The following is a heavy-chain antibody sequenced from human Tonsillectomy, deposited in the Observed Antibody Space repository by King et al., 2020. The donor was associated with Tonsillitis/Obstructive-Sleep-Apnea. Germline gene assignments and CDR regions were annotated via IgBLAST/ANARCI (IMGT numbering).Heavy chain of an antibody. CDR1: GYTFTSYG. V-gene: IGHV1-18*01. CDR3: ARDYGDLSHFDY. Sequence: QLVQSGAEVKKPGASVKVSCQASGYTFTSYGISWVRQAPGQGLEWMGWISTYNGNTNYAQKLQGRVTINANIFTSTAYMELRSLRSDDTAVYFCARDYGDLSHFDYWGQGTLVTVSS. D-gene: IGHD4-17*01. J-gene: IGHJ4*02. CDR2: ISTYNGNT.